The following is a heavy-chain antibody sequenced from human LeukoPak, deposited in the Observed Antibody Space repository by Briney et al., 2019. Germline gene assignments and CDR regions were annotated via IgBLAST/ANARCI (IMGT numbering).Heavy chain of an antibody. CDR3: ARDQLSGSFDY. V-gene: IGHV1-46*01. CDR1: GYTFTSYY. CDR2: INHSGGST. J-gene: IGHJ4*02. D-gene: IGHD1-26*01. Sequence: GASVKVPCKASGYTFTSYYMHWVRQAPGQGLEWMGIINHSGGSTSYAQKFQGRVTMTRDTSTSTVYMELSSLRSEDTAVYYCARDQLSGSFDYWDQGTLVTVSS.